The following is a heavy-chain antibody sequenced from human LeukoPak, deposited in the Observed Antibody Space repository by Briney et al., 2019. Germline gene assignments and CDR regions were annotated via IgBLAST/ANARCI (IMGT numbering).Heavy chain of an antibody. CDR2: IIPIFGTA. V-gene: IGHV1-69*05. CDR3: ARGVSYSNYFDY. J-gene: IGHJ4*02. Sequence: ASVKVSCKASGGTFSSYAISWVRQAPGQGLEWMGGIIPIFGTANYAQKFQGRVTITTDESTSTAYMELSSLRSEDTAVYYCARGVSYSNYFDYWGQGTLVTVSS. CDR1: GGTFSSYA. D-gene: IGHD4-11*01.